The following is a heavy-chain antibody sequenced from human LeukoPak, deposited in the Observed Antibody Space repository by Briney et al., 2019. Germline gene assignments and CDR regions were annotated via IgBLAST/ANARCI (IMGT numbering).Heavy chain of an antibody. CDR2: IYYSGST. J-gene: IGHJ5*02. Sequence: PSQTLSLTCTVSGGSISSGGYYWSWIRQHPGKGLEWIGYIYYSGSTYYNPSLKSRVTISVDTSKNQFSLKLSSVTAADTAVYYCARERAYESWNWFDPWGQGTLVTVSS. CDR1: GGSISSGGYY. V-gene: IGHV4-31*03. CDR3: ARERAYESWNWFDP. D-gene: IGHD5-12*01.